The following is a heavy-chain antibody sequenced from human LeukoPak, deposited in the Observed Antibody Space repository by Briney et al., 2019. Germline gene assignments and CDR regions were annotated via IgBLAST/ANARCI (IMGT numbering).Heavy chain of an antibody. D-gene: IGHD4-17*01. CDR1: GGSFSSYY. CDR3: ARHRLNRYGDYVVDWFDP. V-gene: IGHV4-39*01. CDR2: IYYSGST. Sequence: SETLSLTCAVYGGSFSSYYWGWIRQPPGKGLEWIGSIYYSGSTYYNPSLKSRVTISVDTSKNQFSLKLSSVTAADTAVYYCARHRLNRYGDYVVDWFDPWGQGTLVTVSS. J-gene: IGHJ5*02.